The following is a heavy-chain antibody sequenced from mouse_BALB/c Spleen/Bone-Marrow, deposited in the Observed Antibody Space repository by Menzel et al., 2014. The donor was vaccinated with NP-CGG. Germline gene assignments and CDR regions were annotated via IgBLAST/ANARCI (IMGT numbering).Heavy chain of an antibody. J-gene: IGHJ2*01. CDR3: ARDSSGYFDY. D-gene: IGHD3-1*01. CDR2: ISSGGSYT. CDR1: GFTFRYYG. V-gene: IGHV5-9-4*01. Sequence: VQLKEAGGGLVKPGGSLKLSCAASGFTFRYYGMSLVRQSPEKSLEWVAEISSGGSYTYYPDTVTGRFTISRDNAKNTLYLEMSSLRSEDTAMYYCARDSSGYFDYWGQGTTLTVSS.